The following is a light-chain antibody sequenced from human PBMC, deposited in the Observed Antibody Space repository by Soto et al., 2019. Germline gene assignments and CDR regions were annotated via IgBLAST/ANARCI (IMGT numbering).Light chain of an antibody. CDR3: QQYNGYSTWT. V-gene: IGKV1-5*01. J-gene: IGKJ1*01. CDR2: DAS. Sequence: DIQLTQSPSTLSASVGDRITLTCRASQSINIWLAWYQQTPGKAPKILIFDASRLATGVPSRFSGSGSGTEFTITISGLQPDDFATYYCQQYNGYSTWTFGQGTRVETK. CDR1: QSINIW.